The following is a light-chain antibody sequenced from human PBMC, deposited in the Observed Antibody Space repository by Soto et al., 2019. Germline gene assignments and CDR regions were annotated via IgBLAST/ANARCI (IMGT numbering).Light chain of an antibody. CDR2: KAS. Sequence: DVQLTQSPSFLSASVGDTVTITCRASQTIDSWLAWYQQRPGKPPNRLIYKASTLASGGPSRFSGSGSGTEFTLTINSLQPDDFATYYCQQYQIYAGTCGQGTKGDI. CDR1: QTIDSW. CDR3: QQYQIYAGT. J-gene: IGKJ1*01. V-gene: IGKV1-5*03.